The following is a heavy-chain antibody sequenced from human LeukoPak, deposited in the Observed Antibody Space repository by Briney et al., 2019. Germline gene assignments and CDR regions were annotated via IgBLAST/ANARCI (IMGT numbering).Heavy chain of an antibody. CDR1: DYPITGGYC. D-gene: IGHD4-17*01. Sequence: PSETLSLTCGVSDYPITGGYCWAWIRQPPGKGLEWIGSIYHSGSTYYNPSLKSRVIISVDTSKNQFSLKLSSVTAADTAVYYCARLLDYGARNFDHWGQGTLVTVSS. CDR3: ARLLDYGARNFDH. J-gene: IGHJ4*02. CDR2: IYHSGST. V-gene: IGHV4-38-2*01.